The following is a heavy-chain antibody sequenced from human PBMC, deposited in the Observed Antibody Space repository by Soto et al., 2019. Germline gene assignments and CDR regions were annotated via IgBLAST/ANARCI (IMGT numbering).Heavy chain of an antibody. Sequence: QEILVESGGGVVQSGTSLRLSCAASGFTVSSFAMHWVRQAPGKGLEWVSVISFNGLSQFYADSVRGRVTVSRDNSKNTLYLQLDSLRPDDTAVYSCARGGRGLRGAFDVWGQGTEVSVS. J-gene: IGHJ3*01. V-gene: IGHV3-30*04. CDR1: GFTVSSFA. CDR3: ARGGRGLRGAFDV. CDR2: ISFNGLSQ. D-gene: IGHD3-16*01.